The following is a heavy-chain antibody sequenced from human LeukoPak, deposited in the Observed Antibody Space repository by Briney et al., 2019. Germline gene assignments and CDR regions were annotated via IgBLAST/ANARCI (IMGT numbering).Heavy chain of an antibody. Sequence: ASVKVSCKASGYTFTAYYMHWVRQAPGHGLDWVGWISPNNGGTKYAQKFQGRVTMTRDTSISTVYMELSRLRSDDTAVYYCARGLRPPGRGTSDTLSGAYWGQGTLVTVSS. D-gene: IGHD6-13*01. CDR2: ISPNNGGT. CDR3: ARGLRPPGRGTSDTLSGAY. J-gene: IGHJ4*02. CDR1: GYTFTAYY. V-gene: IGHV1-2*02.